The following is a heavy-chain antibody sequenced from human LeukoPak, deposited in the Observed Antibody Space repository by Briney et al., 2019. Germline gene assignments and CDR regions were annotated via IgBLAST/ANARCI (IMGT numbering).Heavy chain of an antibody. CDR3: AKACYYDSSGYPNDY. CDR2: ISGSGGST. J-gene: IGHJ4*02. CDR1: GFTFSSYA. V-gene: IGHV3-23*01. Sequence: GGSLRLSCAASGFTFSSYAMSWVRQAPGKGLEWVSAISGSGGSTYYADSVKGRFTISRDNSKNTLYLQMNSLRAEDTAVYYCAKACYYDSSGYPNDYWGQGTLVTVSS. D-gene: IGHD3-22*01.